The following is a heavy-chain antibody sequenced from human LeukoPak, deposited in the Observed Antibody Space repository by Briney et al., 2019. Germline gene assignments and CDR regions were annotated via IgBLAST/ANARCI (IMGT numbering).Heavy chain of an antibody. V-gene: IGHV4-34*01. CDR1: SGSFSGYY. D-gene: IGHD5-12*01. Sequence: SETLSLTCAVYSGSFSGYYWSWLRQPPGKGLEWIGEINHSGSTNYNPSLKSRVTISVDTSKNQFSLKLSSVTAADTAVYYCAMEKWLRPSDYWGQGTLVTVSS. J-gene: IGHJ4*02. CDR2: INHSGST. CDR3: AMEKWLRPSDY.